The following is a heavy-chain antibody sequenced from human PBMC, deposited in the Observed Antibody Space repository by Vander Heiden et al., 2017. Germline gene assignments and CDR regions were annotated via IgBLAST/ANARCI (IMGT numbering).Heavy chain of an antibody. CDR2: IYWDDDK. Sequence: QITLKESGPTLVKPTQTLTLTCTFSGFSLSTSGVGVGWIRQPPGKALEWLALIYWDDDKRYSPSLKSRLTIPKDTSKNQVVLTMTNMDPVDTATYYCAHRGYYYDSSGYYYAWFDPWGQGTLVTVSS. CDR3: AHRGYYYDSSGYYYAWFDP. CDR1: GFSLSTSGVG. D-gene: IGHD3-22*01. J-gene: IGHJ5*02. V-gene: IGHV2-5*02.